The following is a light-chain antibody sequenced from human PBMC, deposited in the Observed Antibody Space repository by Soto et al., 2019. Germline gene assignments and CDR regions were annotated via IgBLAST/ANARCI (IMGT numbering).Light chain of an antibody. CDR3: SSYSSSSTVRYV. Sequence: QSALTQPASVSGSPGQTITITCTGTSRDVGGYNYISWYQQHPGKGPKLMIYDVTNRPSGVSNRFSASKSGNTASLTISGLQAEDEADYYCSSYSSSSTVRYVFGTGTKVTVL. CDR1: SRDVGGYNY. CDR2: DVT. J-gene: IGLJ1*01. V-gene: IGLV2-14*01.